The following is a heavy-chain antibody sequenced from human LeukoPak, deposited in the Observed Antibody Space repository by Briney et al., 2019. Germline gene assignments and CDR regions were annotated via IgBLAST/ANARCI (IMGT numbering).Heavy chain of an antibody. CDR2: IYYSGST. CDR3: ARVVVVPAAINWFGP. CDR1: GVSISSYY. Sequence: PSETLSLTCTVSGVSISSYYWSWIRQPPGKGLEWIGYIYYSGSTNYDPSLKSRVTISVDTSKNQFSLKLSSVTAADTAVYYCARVVVVPAAINWFGPWGQGTLVTVSS. J-gene: IGHJ5*02. V-gene: IGHV4-59*01. D-gene: IGHD2-2*01.